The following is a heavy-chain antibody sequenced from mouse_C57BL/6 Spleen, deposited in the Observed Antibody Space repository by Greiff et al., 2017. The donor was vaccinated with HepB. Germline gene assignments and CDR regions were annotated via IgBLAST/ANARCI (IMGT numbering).Heavy chain of an antibody. D-gene: IGHD2-3*01. Sequence: VQLVESDAELVKPGASVKISCKVSGYTFTDHTIHWMKQRPEQGLEWIGYIYPRDGSTKYNEKFKGKATWTADKSSSTAYMQLNSLTSEDSAVYFCARYYDGYYHFDYWGQGTTLTVSS. CDR3: ARYYDGYYHFDY. V-gene: IGHV1-78*01. CDR1: GYTFTDHT. CDR2: IYPRDGST. J-gene: IGHJ2*01.